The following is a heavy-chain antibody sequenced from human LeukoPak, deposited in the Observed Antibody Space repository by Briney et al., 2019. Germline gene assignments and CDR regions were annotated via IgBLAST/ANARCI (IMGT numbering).Heavy chain of an antibody. CDR3: ARARRAAAGYYYYYMDV. D-gene: IGHD6-13*01. CDR1: GGTFSSYS. CDR2: IIPILGIA. V-gene: IGHV1-69*04. J-gene: IGHJ6*03. Sequence: ASVKVSCKASGGTFSSYSISWVRQAPGHGIGWMGRIIPILGIANYAQKFQGRVTITADKSTSTAYMELSSLRSEDTAVYYCARARRAAAGYYYYYMDVWGKGTTVTVSS.